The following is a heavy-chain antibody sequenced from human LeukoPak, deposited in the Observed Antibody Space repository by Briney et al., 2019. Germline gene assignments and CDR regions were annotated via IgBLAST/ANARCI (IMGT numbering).Heavy chain of an antibody. J-gene: IGHJ4*02. CDR2: IYPGDSDT. CDR1: GYPFTAYW. Sequence: GESLKISCKTSGYPFTAYWIGWVRQLPGKGLEWMGIIYPGDSDTIYRPSFQGQVTISADKSISTAYLQWSSLKASDTAIYYCARRDGDYVFDYWGQGTLVTVSS. CDR3: ARRDGDYVFDY. D-gene: IGHD4-17*01. V-gene: IGHV5-51*01.